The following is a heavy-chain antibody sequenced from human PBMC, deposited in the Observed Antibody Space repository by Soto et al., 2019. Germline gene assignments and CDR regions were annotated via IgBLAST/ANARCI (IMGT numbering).Heavy chain of an antibody. D-gene: IGHD2-2*02. J-gene: IGHJ6*02. CDR1: GFTFSSYA. CDR2: ISGSGGST. Sequence: GGSLRLSCAASGFTFSSYAMSWVRQAPGKGLEWVSAISGSGGSTYYADSVKGRFTISRENSKNTLYLQMNSLRAEDTAVYYCANDIVVVPAAIGYYYYGMDVWGQGTTVTVSS. CDR3: ANDIVVVPAAIGYYYYGMDV. V-gene: IGHV3-23*01.